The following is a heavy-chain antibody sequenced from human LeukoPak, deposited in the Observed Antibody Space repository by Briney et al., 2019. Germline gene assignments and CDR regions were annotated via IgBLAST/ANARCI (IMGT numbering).Heavy chain of an antibody. Sequence: SETLSLTCTVSGGSISSYYWSWIRQPPGKGLEWIGYIYYSGSTNYNPPLKSRVTISVDTSKNQFSLKLSSVTAADTAVYYCARKTTRGWANWFDPWGQGTLVTVSS. CDR1: GGSISSYY. V-gene: IGHV4-59*01. D-gene: IGHD6-19*01. J-gene: IGHJ5*02. CDR2: IYYSGST. CDR3: ARKTTRGWANWFDP.